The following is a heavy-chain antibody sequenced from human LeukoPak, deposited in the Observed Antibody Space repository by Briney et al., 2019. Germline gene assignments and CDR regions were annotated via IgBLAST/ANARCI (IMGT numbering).Heavy chain of an antibody. J-gene: IGHJ4*02. CDR2: MQYDRSSE. V-gene: IGHV3-30*02. CDR3: AKAPSIFGVVRSFDS. Sequence: PGGSLRLSCAASGFTFSSYGMHWVRQAPGKGLEWVAFMQYDRSSEYYADSVKGRFSISRDNSKNTLYLLMNSLRVEDTAVYYCAKAPSIFGVVRSFDSWGQGTLVTVST. CDR1: GFTFSSYG. D-gene: IGHD3-3*01.